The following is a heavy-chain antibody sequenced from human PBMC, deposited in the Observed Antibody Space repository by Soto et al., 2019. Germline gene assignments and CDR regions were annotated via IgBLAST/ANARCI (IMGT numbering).Heavy chain of an antibody. D-gene: IGHD3-3*01. V-gene: IGHV3-30*18. J-gene: IGHJ4*02. CDR2: IPYDGSHQ. CDR3: AKLRVLEWEVQEADY. CDR1: GFTFSSHG. Sequence: QVHLVESGGGVVQPGRSLRLSCAASGFTFSSHGMHWIRQAPGKGLEWVAVIPYDGSHQYYADSVKGRFSISRDNSKKEVDLQMNSLRAEDTAVYYCAKLRVLEWEVQEADYWGQGTLVSVSS.